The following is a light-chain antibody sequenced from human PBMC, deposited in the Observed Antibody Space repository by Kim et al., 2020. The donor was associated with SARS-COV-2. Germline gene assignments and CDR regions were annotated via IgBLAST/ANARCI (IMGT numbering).Light chain of an antibody. Sequence: EIVLTQSPVTVSLSPGDRASLSCRASYSVSSSYLAWYQQKPGQAPRLLIYGASSRATGIPDRFSGSGSRTDFTLTISRLEPEDVAVYYCQQYGSSPLTFGGGTKVDIK. V-gene: IGKV3-20*01. J-gene: IGKJ4*01. CDR3: QQYGSSPLT. CDR2: GAS. CDR1: YSVSSSY.